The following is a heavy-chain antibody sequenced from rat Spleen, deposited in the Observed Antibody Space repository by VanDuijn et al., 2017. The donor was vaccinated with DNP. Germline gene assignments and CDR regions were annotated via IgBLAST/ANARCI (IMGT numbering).Heavy chain of an antibody. D-gene: IGHD1-7*01. CDR3: AKSRLRVRGAMDA. CDR1: GFTFSSYN. CDR2: IYYDSSNK. J-gene: IGHJ4*01. Sequence: EVQLVESGGGIVQPGSCLNPSCVASGFTFSSYNMHWIRQAPKKGLEWIALIYYDSSNKYYADSVKGRFTISRDKSKNTLYLEMNSLRSEDTAMYYCAKSRLRVRGAMDAWGQGTSVTVSS. V-gene: IGHV5-50*01.